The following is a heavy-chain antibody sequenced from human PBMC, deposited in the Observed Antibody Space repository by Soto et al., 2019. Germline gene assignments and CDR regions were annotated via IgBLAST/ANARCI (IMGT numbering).Heavy chain of an antibody. CDR3: AKNQPSWATRAAFDY. J-gene: IGHJ4*02. CDR2: ISGGSGDST. V-gene: IGHV3-23*01. D-gene: IGHD2-2*01. Sequence: GGSLRLSCAASGFTFSNYAMNWVRQAPGKGLEWVSGISGGSGDSTFYADSVKGRFTISRDNSKNTLHLQMNSLRTEDTAVYYCAKNQPSWATRAAFDYWGQGTRVTVSS. CDR1: GFTFSNYA.